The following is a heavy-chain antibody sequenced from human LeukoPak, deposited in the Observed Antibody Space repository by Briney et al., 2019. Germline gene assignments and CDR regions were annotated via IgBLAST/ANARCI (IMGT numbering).Heavy chain of an antibody. V-gene: IGHV3-11*01. D-gene: IGHD3-10*01. J-gene: IGHJ4*02. CDR2: ISSSGSTI. CDR1: GFTFSDYY. Sequence: PGGSLRLSCAASGFTFSDYYMSWIRQAPGKGLEWVSYISSSGSTIYYADSAKGRFTISRDNAKNSLYLQMNSLRAEDTAVYYCARDVLLVRGVIEYYFDYWGQGTLVTVSS. CDR3: ARDVLLVRGVIEYYFDY.